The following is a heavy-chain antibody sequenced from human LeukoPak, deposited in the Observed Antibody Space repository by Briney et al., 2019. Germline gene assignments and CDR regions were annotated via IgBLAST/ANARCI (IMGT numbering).Heavy chain of an antibody. V-gene: IGHV4-30-2*01. CDR3: ARGKVWFGELISLYYYYGMDV. J-gene: IGHJ6*04. D-gene: IGHD3-10*01. Sequence: SQTLSLTCSVSGGSISSGGYYWSWIRQHPGKGLEWIGYIYHSGSTYYNPSLKSRVTISVDRSKNQFSLKLSSVTAADTAVYYCARGKVWFGELISLYYYYGMDVWGKGTTVTVSS. CDR1: GGSISSGGYY. CDR2: IYHSGST.